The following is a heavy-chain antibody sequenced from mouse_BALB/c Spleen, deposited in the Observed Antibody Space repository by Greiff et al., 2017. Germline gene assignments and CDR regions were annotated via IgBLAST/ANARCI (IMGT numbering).Heavy chain of an antibody. V-gene: IGHV6-6*02. D-gene: IGHD2-10*02. CDR3: TQYGNYVDAMDY. CDR2: IRLKSNNYAT. CDR1: GFTFSNYW. J-gene: IGHJ4*01. Sequence: EVKLVESGGGLVQPGGSMKLSCVASGFTFSNYWMNWVRQSPEKGLEWVAEIRLKSNNYATHYAESVKGRFTISRDDSKSSVYLQMNNLRAEDTGIYYCTQYGNYVDAMDYWGQGTSVTVSS.